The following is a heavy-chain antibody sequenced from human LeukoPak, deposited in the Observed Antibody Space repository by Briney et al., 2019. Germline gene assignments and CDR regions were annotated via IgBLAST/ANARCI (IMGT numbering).Heavy chain of an antibody. CDR3: AKEGDSVVVAAADY. J-gene: IGHJ4*02. V-gene: IGHV3-23*01. D-gene: IGHD2-15*01. Sequence: GGSLRLSCAASGFTFSSYAMSWVRQAPGKGLEWVSAISGSGGSTYYADSVKGRFTISRDNSKNTLYLQMNSVRAEDTAVYYCAKEGDSVVVAAADYWGQGTLVTVSS. CDR2: ISGSGGST. CDR1: GFTFSSYA.